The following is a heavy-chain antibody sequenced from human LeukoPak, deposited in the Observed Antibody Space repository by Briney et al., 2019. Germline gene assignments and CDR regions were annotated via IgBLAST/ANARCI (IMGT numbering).Heavy chain of an antibody. V-gene: IGHV1-8*03. CDR3: ARVGDYDFWSGYLRPRYYYYMDV. CDR1: GYTFTSYD. J-gene: IGHJ6*03. D-gene: IGHD3-3*01. CDR2: MNPNSGNT. Sequence: ASVKVSCKASGYTFTSYDINWVRQATGQGLEWMGWMNPNSGNTGYAQKFQGRVTITRYTSISTAYMELSSLRSEDTAVYYCARVGDYDFWSGYLRPRYYYYMDVWGKGTTVTVSS.